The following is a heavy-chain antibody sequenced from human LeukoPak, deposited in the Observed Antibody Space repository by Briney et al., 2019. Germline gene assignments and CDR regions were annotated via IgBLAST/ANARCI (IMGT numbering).Heavy chain of an antibody. J-gene: IGHJ4*02. D-gene: IGHD3-22*01. CDR1: GFTFDDYA. V-gene: IGHV3-9*01. CDR3: ARTYYYDSSGYSNFDY. CDR2: ISWNSGSI. Sequence: PGGSLRLSCAASGFTFDDYAMHWVRQAPGKGLEWVSGISWNSGSIGYADSVKGRFTISRDNAKNSLYLQMNSLRAEDTALYYCARTYYYDSSGYSNFDYWGQGTLVTVSS.